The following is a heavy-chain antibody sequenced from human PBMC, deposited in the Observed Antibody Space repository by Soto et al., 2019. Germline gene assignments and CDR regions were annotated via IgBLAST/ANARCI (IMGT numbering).Heavy chain of an antibody. CDR1: GFTLSTYA. CDR2: ISYDGTNK. J-gene: IGHJ4*02. V-gene: IGHV3-30-3*01. Sequence: GGSLRLSCAASGFTLSTYAMHWVRQAPGKGLEWVAVISYDGTNKYYAESVKGRFTISRDNSKNTLYLQMNSLRAEDTALYYCASGVVEAGHFDYWGQGTLVTVSS. CDR3: ASGVVEAGHFDY. D-gene: IGHD6-19*01.